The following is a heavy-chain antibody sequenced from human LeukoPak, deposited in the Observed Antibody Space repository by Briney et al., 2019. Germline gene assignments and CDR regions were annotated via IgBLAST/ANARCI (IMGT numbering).Heavy chain of an antibody. CDR1: GFTFSYYA. Sequence: PGGALRLSCAASGFTFSYYAMHWVRQAPGKGLEWVAVISYDGSEEYYADSVKDRFTISRDNSKNTLYLQMNSLRAEDTAVYYCAKTGGVGATRHFDYWGQGTLVTVSS. CDR2: ISYDGSEE. V-gene: IGHV3-30*18. D-gene: IGHD1-26*01. J-gene: IGHJ4*02. CDR3: AKTGGVGATRHFDY.